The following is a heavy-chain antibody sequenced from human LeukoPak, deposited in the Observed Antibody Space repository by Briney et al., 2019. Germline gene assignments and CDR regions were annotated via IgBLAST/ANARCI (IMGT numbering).Heavy chain of an antibody. J-gene: IGHJ3*02. CDR2: IYTSGST. CDR3: AGEVGGSDAFDI. CDR1: GVSISSYY. V-gene: IGHV4-4*07. D-gene: IGHD1-26*01. Sequence: PSETLSLTCTVSGVSISSYYWSWIRQPAGRGLEWIGRIYTSGSTNSNPSLKSRVTVSVDTSNNQFSLRLSSVTAADTAVYYCAGEVGGSDAFDIWGQGTMVTVSS.